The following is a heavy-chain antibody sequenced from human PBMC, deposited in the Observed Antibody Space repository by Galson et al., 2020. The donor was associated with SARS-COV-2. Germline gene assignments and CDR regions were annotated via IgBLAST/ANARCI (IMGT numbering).Heavy chain of an antibody. J-gene: IGHJ6*02. Sequence: TGGSLRLSCAASGFTFSSYAMHWVRQAPGKGLEWVAVISYDGSNKYYADSVKGRFTTSRDNSKNTLYLQMNSLRAEDTAVYYCARDFVLRYFDWLLFNGMDVWGQGTTVTVSS. D-gene: IGHD3-9*01. V-gene: IGHV3-30-3*01. CDR3: ARDFVLRYFDWLLFNGMDV. CDR1: GFTFSSYA. CDR2: ISYDGSNK.